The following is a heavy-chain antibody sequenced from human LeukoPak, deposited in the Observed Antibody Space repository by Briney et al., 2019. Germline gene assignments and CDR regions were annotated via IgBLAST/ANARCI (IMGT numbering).Heavy chain of an antibody. CDR1: GYSFTSYW. CDR3: ARQDTNDWDSYFDY. J-gene: IGHJ4*02. D-gene: IGHD3-9*01. CDR2: IYPADSDT. V-gene: IGHV5-51*01. Sequence: GESLKISCEGSGYSFTSYWIGWVRQMPGKGLEWMGIIYPADSDTRYSPSFQGQVSISADKSISTAYLQWSSLKASDTAMYYCARQDTNDWDSYFDYWGQGTLVTVSS.